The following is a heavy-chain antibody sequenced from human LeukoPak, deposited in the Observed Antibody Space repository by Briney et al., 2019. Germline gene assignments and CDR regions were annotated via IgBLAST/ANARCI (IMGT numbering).Heavy chain of an antibody. V-gene: IGHV4-59*01. CDR1: GGSISTYY. Sequence: SETLSLTCTVSGGSISTYYWSWIRQPPGEGLEWIGYIYNSGSTNYNPSLKSRVTISVDTSKNQFSLKLSSVTAADTVVYYCARGLAAVDDYFDYWGQGTLVTVSS. D-gene: IGHD6-13*01. CDR2: IYNSGST. CDR3: ARGLAAVDDYFDY. J-gene: IGHJ4*02.